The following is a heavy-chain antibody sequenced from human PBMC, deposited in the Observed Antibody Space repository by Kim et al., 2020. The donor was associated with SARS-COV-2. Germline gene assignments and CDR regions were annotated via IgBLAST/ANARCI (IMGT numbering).Heavy chain of an antibody. D-gene: IGHD3-10*01. CDR3: AREIDDYGSGSLGVDY. Sequence: GGSLRLSCAASGFTFSSYAMHWVRQAPGKGLEWVAVISYDGSNKYYADSVKGRFTISSDNSKNTLYLLMNSLRAEDTAVYYCAREIDDYGSGSLGVDYWGQGTLVTVSS. J-gene: IGHJ4*02. CDR2: ISYDGSNK. V-gene: IGHV3-30*04. CDR1: GFTFSSYA.